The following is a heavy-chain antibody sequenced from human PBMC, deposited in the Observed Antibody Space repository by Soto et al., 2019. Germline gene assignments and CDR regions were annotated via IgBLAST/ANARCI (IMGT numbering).Heavy chain of an antibody. Sequence: GASVKVSCKASGGTFSSYTISWVRQAPGQGLEWMGRIIPILGIANYAQKFQGRVTITADKSTSTAYMELSSLRSEDTAVYYCARCKWDRPGITGTTSSYYYMDVWGKGTTVTVSS. D-gene: IGHD1-7*01. CDR1: GGTFSSYT. J-gene: IGHJ6*03. CDR3: ARCKWDRPGITGTTSSYYYMDV. CDR2: IIPILGIA. V-gene: IGHV1-69*02.